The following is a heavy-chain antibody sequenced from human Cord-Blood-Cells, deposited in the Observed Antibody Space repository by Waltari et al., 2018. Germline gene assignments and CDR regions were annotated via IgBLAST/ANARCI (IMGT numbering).Heavy chain of an antibody. Sequence: QVQLQESGPGLVKPSETLSLTCTVSGYSISSGYYWGWIRQLPGKGLEWIGSIYHSGSTYYNPSLKSRVTISVDTSKNQFSLKLSSVTAADTAVYYCARERDGYCSSTSCNWFDPWGQGTLVTVSS. CDR3: ARERDGYCSSTSCNWFDP. J-gene: IGHJ5*02. CDR1: GYSISSGYY. V-gene: IGHV4-38-2*02. CDR2: IYHSGST. D-gene: IGHD2-2*03.